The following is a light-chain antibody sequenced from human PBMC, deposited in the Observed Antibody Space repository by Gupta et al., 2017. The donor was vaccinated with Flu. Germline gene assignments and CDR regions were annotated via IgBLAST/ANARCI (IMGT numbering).Light chain of an antibody. CDR1: QSVDSN. V-gene: IGKV3-15*01. Sequence: EIVMTHSPVLLSVSPGERATPSCRASQSVDSNLAWYQQKPGQAPRVLIFAATIRATGIPARFSGSGSETDFTLTISSLQSEDFAVYYCQQDDYPEYTFGQGTKMEIK. J-gene: IGKJ2*01. CDR3: QQDDYPEYT. CDR2: AAT.